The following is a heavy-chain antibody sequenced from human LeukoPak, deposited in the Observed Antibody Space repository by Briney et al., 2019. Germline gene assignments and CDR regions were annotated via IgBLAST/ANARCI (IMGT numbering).Heavy chain of an antibody. Sequence: KPGGSLRLSCAASGFTFSSYSMNWVRQAPGKGLEWVSSISSSSSYIYYADSVKGRFTISRDNAKNSLYLQMNSLRAEDTAVYYCARDTVVVVSATSLFDYWGQGTLVTVSS. CDR2: ISSSSSYI. V-gene: IGHV3-21*01. J-gene: IGHJ4*02. CDR1: GFTFSSYS. D-gene: IGHD2-15*01. CDR3: ARDTVVVVSATSLFDY.